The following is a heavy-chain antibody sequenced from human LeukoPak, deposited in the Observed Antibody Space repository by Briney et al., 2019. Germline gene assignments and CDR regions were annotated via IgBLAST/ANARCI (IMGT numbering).Heavy chain of an antibody. CDR2: INPDGTTT. CDR3: ATLTHYDSRSFAFDI. J-gene: IGHJ3*02. V-gene: IGHV3-74*01. CDR1: GFIFSRYW. D-gene: IGHD3-22*01. Sequence: GGSLRLSCAASGFIFSRYWLYWVRQAPGKGLVWVSHINPDGTTTNYGDFVKGRFTISRDNAKKTLYLQMSCLRAEDTALYYCATLTHYDSRSFAFDIWGQGTMVTVSS.